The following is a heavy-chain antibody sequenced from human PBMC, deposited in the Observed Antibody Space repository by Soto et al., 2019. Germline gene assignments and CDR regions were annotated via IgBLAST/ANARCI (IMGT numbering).Heavy chain of an antibody. CDR2: IYYSGST. CDR3: ARGPNLDYGDYAFDI. V-gene: IGHV4-59*01. J-gene: IGHJ3*02. D-gene: IGHD4-17*01. Sequence: QVQLQESSPGLVKPSETLSLTCTVSGGSISSYYWSWIRQPPGKGLEWIGYIYYSGSTNYNPSLKARVTISVDTSKNQFSLKLSSVTAADTDVYYCARGPNLDYGDYAFDIWGQGTMVTVSS. CDR1: GGSISSYY.